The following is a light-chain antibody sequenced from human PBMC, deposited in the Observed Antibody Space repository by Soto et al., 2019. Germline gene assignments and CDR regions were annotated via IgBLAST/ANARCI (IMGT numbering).Light chain of an antibody. J-gene: IGKJ1*01. CDR3: QHYNYWPPKT. CDR2: GAY. V-gene: IGKV3-15*01. CDR1: QSVGNN. Sequence: IVLPQSPATLSLSPGERTTLSCRASQSVGNNLAWYQQKPVQAPRLLIYGAYTRATGIPARFSGSGSGTDFTLTISSLQSEDFAVYYCQHYNYWPPKTFGQGTKVDIK.